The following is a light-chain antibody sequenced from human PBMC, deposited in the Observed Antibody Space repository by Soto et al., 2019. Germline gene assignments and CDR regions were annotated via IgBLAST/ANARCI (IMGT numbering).Light chain of an antibody. J-gene: IGKJ1*01. CDR2: DAS. Sequence: EIVLTQSPGTLSLSPGERATLSCRASQSVTSYLAWYQQKPGQAPRLLIYDASNRATGIPARFSGSGSGTDFTLTISGLQSEDFAVYYCQQYNNWPQTFGQGTKVDIK. V-gene: IGKV3-11*01. CDR3: QQYNNWPQT. CDR1: QSVTSY.